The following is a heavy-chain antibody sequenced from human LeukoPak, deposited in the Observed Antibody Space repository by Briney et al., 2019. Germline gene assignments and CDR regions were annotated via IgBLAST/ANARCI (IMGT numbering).Heavy chain of an antibody. CDR3: ARVYHSTSGRAIDY. Sequence: GGSLRLSCAASGFTFSSYSMNWVRQAPGKGLEWVSSISSSSSYIYYADSVKGRFTISRDNAKNALYLQMNSLRVEDTAVYYCARVYHSTSGRAIDYWGQGTLVTVSS. D-gene: IGHD6-6*01. CDR2: ISSSSSYI. J-gene: IGHJ4*02. CDR1: GFTFSSYS. V-gene: IGHV3-21*01.